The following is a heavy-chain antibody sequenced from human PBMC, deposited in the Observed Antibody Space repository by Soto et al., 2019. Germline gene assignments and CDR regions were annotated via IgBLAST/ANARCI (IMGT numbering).Heavy chain of an antibody. CDR1: GFTFSSSG. D-gene: IGHD5-18*01. J-gene: IGHJ4*02. V-gene: IGHV3-33*01. Sequence: GGSLRLSCAASGFTFSSSGMHWVRQAPGKGLEWVASIWYNGNNQYYSDSVKGRFTISRDNSKNTLFLQMNSLSAEDTGIYYCARELERGYNFGLDSWGQGTLVTVSS. CDR2: IWYNGNNQ. CDR3: ARELERGYNFGLDS.